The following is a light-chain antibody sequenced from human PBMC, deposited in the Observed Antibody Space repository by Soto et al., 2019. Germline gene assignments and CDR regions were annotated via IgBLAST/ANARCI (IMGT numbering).Light chain of an antibody. Sequence: EIVLTQSPGTLSLSPGERATLSCRASQSVTSSYLGWYQQKRGQAPRLLIYGASTRAPGIPDRFSGSGSGTDFTLTISRLAPEDFAVYFCQQYGSSTTFGQGTRLEIK. CDR2: GAS. CDR1: QSVTSSY. CDR3: QQYGSSTT. J-gene: IGKJ5*01. V-gene: IGKV3-20*01.